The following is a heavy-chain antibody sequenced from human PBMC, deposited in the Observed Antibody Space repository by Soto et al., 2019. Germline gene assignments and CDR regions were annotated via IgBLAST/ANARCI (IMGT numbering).Heavy chain of an antibody. CDR3: ARGIGYCSSINCFSSRRLRFDS. CDR1: GGSFSGYY. CDR2: VNHSGTT. Sequence: QVQLQQWGAGLLKPSETLSLTCAVYGGSFSGYYWTWIRQSPEKGLEWIGEVNHSGTTYYNPSLKTRVTISVNTAKTQFSLKMRSGTTGDTAVYYCARGIGYCSSINCFSSRRLRFDSWGQGTLVTVSS. J-gene: IGHJ4*02. D-gene: IGHD2-2*01. V-gene: IGHV4-34*01.